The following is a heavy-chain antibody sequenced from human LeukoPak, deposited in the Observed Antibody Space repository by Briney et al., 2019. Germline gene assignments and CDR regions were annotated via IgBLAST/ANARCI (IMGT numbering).Heavy chain of an antibody. CDR2: IYYRGST. J-gene: IGHJ4*02. D-gene: IGHD5-12*01. CDR3: ARVHSGYDFGNRKYYYFDY. Sequence: PSETLSLTCTVSGGSISNYYWSWIRQPPGKGLEWIGYIYYRGSTNYNPFLKSRVTISVDTSKNQFSLKLSSVTAADTAVYYCARVHSGYDFGNRKYYYFDYWGQGTLVTVSS. V-gene: IGHV4-59*08. CDR1: GGSISNYY.